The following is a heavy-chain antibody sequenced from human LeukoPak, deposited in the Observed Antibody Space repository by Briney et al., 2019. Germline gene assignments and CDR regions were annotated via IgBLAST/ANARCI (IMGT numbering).Heavy chain of an antibody. V-gene: IGHV3-21*01. CDR2: ISISSSYI. Sequence: GGSLRLSGAASAFTFSSYSMNSVRQAPGKWLDGVSSISISSSYIYYADSVKGPFTSSRDNAKNSLYLQMNSLRAEDTAVYYCARLKPKVDYYYYMDVWGKGTTVTVSS. CDR3: ARLKPKVDYYYYMDV. D-gene: IGHD2-15*01. CDR1: AFTFSSYS. J-gene: IGHJ6*03.